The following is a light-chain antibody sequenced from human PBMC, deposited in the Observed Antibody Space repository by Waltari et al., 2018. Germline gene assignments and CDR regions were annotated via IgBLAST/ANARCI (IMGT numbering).Light chain of an antibody. Sequence: QSALTQHASVSGSPGQSITISCTGSDVGGSNYVSWYQQHPGKAPQVMIYDVTDRPSGVSNRFSGSKSGDTASLTISGLQAEDEADYYCASWTDSDTLKLLFGGGTKLTVL. CDR3: ASWTDSDTLKLL. J-gene: IGLJ2*01. V-gene: IGLV2-14*03. CDR2: DVT. CDR1: SDVGGSNY.